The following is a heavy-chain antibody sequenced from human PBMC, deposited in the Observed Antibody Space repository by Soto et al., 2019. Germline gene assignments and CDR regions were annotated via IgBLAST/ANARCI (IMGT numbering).Heavy chain of an antibody. D-gene: IGHD6-19*01. CDR3: ARVRAVARYEAFDI. CDR1: WGSLSSYD. J-gene: IGHJ3*02. V-gene: IGHV4-59*01. CDR2: IYYSGST. Sequence: ASGTLCLTRPVSWGSLSSYDWSWVPPPPGKGLEWIGYIYYSGSTNYNPSLKSRVTISVDTSKNQFSLKLSSVTAADTAVYYCARVRAVARYEAFDIWGQGTMVTVSS.